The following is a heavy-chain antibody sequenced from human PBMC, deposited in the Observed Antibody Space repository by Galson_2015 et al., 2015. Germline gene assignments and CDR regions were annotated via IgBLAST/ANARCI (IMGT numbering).Heavy chain of an antibody. Sequence: SLRLSCAGSGFTLSNHWVSWVRQAPGKGLEWVANIKQDGSERYYVDSVKGRFTISRDNAKNSLFLQMNSLRAEDTAVYYCASCLTSLGWFDPWGQGTLVTVSS. CDR1: GFTLSNHW. CDR2: IKQDGSER. D-gene: IGHD2/OR15-2a*01. CDR3: ASCLTSLGWFDP. V-gene: IGHV3-7*03. J-gene: IGHJ5*02.